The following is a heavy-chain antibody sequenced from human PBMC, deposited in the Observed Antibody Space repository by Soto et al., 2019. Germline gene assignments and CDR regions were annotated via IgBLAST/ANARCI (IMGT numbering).Heavy chain of an antibody. V-gene: IGHV4-59*01. D-gene: IGHD3-9*01. CDR3: ARAISFDWLLSIDY. CDR2: IYYSGST. J-gene: IGHJ4*02. CDR1: GGSISSYY. Sequence: PSETLSLTCTVSGGSISSYYLSWIRQPPGKGLEWIGYIYYSGSTNYNPSLKSRVTISVDTSKNQFSLKLSSVTAADTAVYYCARAISFDWLLSIDYWGQGTLVTVSS.